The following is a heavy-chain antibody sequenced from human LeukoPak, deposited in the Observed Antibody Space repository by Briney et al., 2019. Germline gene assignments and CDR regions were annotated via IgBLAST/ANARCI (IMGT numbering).Heavy chain of an antibody. Sequence: SETLSLTCTVSGGSIRSYYWRWIRQPPGKGLECAGYIFYAGSTTYNPSLKSRVSISIDTSKNQFSLKLNSVTAADTAVYYCASGERGYSYGPLDYWGQGILVTVSS. V-gene: IGHV4-59*08. CDR2: IFYAGST. CDR3: ASGERGYSYGPLDY. D-gene: IGHD5-18*01. J-gene: IGHJ4*02. CDR1: GGSIRSYY.